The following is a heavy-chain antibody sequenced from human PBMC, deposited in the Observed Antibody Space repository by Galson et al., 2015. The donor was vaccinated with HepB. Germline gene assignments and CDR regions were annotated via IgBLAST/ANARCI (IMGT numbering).Heavy chain of an antibody. V-gene: IGHV1-18*04. Sequence: SCKASGYTFTTNGISWVRQAPGQGLEWMGWISANSGNTKYAENFQGRVTLTRDTSTSTAYLDLRSLRSDDTATYYCARDRDYRFDYWGQGTLVTVSS. J-gene: IGHJ4*02. CDR3: ARDRDYRFDY. CDR1: GYTFTTNG. D-gene: IGHD3-16*02. CDR2: ISANSGNT.